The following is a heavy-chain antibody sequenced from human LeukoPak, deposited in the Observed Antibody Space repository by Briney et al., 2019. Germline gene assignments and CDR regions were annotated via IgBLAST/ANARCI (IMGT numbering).Heavy chain of an antibody. V-gene: IGHV4-59*08. J-gene: IGHJ4*02. D-gene: IGHD2-2*01. CDR3: AGSYCSSTSCQTMQTLYFDY. CDR2: IYYSGST. CDR1: GGSFSSYY. Sequence: SETLSLTCAVYGGSFSSYYWSWIRQPPGKGLEWIGYIYYSGSTNYNPSLKSRVTISVDTSKNQFSLKLSSVTAADTAVYYCAGSYCSSTSCQTMQTLYFDYWGRGTLVTVSS.